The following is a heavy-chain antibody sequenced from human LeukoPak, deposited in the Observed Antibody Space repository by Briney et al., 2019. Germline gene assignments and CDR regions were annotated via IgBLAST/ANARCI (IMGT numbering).Heavy chain of an antibody. CDR3: ASSSGVVPAAIPDYYYYYMDV. CDR1: GGTFSSYA. Sequence: AVKVSCKASGGTFSSYAISWVRQAPGQGLEWMGGIIPIFGTANYAQKFQGRVTITTDESTSTAYMELSSLRSEDTAVYYCASSSGVVPAAIPDYYYYYMDVWGKGTTVTVSS. V-gene: IGHV1-69*05. CDR2: IIPIFGTA. D-gene: IGHD2-2*01. J-gene: IGHJ6*03.